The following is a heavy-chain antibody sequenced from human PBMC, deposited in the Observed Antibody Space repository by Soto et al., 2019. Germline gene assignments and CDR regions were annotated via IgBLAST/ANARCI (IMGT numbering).Heavy chain of an antibody. Sequence: QVQLQESGPGLVKPSETLSLTCTVSGGSISSYYWSWIRQPPGKGLEWIGYIYYSGSTNYNHSLKSRVTMSVDTSKNQFSLKLSSVTAADTAVYYCARDYGDFDYYYGMDVWGQGTTVTVSS. D-gene: IGHD4-17*01. CDR1: GGSISSYY. J-gene: IGHJ6*02. CDR3: ARDYGDFDYYYGMDV. V-gene: IGHV4-59*01. CDR2: IYYSGST.